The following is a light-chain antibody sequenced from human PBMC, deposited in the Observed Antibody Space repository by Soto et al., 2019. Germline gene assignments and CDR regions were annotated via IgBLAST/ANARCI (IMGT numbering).Light chain of an antibody. J-gene: IGKJ5*01. Sequence: IQLTQSPSSLSASVGDRVTITCRASQGISSYLAWYQQKPGKAPKLLIYAASTLQSGVPSRFSGSGSGTHFTLTITGLQPADFATYYCQQNFSIPITFGRGTRLEIK. CDR3: QQNFSIPIT. V-gene: IGKV1-9*01. CDR1: QGISSY. CDR2: AAS.